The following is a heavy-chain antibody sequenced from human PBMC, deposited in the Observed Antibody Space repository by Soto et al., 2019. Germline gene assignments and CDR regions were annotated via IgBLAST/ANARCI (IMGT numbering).Heavy chain of an antibody. D-gene: IGHD3-10*01. Sequence: GASVKVSCKASGGTFSSYAISWVRQAPGQGLEWMGGIIPIFGTANYAQKFQGRVTITADESTSTAYMELSSLRSEDTAVYYCALPYITMVRGSSISGVGLYGMDVWGQGTTVTVSS. CDR3: ALPYITMVRGSSISGVGLYGMDV. J-gene: IGHJ6*02. V-gene: IGHV1-69*13. CDR1: GGTFSSYA. CDR2: IIPIFGTA.